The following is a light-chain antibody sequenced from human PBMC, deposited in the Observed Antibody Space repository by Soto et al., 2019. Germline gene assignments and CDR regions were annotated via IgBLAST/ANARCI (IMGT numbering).Light chain of an antibody. Sequence: QSVLTQPASVSGSPGQSITISCTGTSSDVVGYDYVSWYQQHPGKAPKLMIYDVNNRPSGVSNRFSGSKSGNTASLTISGLQAEDEADYYCSSYTSSSTPLYVFGTGTKVTV. V-gene: IGLV2-14*01. J-gene: IGLJ1*01. CDR1: SSDVVGYDY. CDR2: DVN. CDR3: SSYTSSSTPLYV.